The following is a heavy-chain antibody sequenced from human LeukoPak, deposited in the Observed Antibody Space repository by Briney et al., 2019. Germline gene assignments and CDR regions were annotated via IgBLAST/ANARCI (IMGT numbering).Heavy chain of an antibody. J-gene: IGHJ5*02. CDR3: TRDVLLYFGESSGFDP. CDR1: GYTFTSYG. V-gene: IGHV1-18*01. D-gene: IGHD3-10*01. CDR2: ISAYNGNT. Sequence: ASVKVSCKASGYTFTSYGISWVRQAPGQGLEWMGWISAYNGNTNYAQKLQGRVTMTTDTSTSTAYMELRSLTSEDTAVHYCTRDVLLYFGESSGFDPWGQGTLVTVSS.